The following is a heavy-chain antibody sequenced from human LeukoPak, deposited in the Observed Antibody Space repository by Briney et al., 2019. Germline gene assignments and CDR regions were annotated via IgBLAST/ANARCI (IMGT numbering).Heavy chain of an antibody. Sequence: GGSLRLSCAASGFTFSSYSMYWVRQAPGKGLEWVSSISSSSSYIYYADSVKGRFTISRDNAKNSLYLQMNSLRAEDTAVYYCARAASVIPFDYWGQGTLVTVSS. CDR3: ARAASVIPFDY. V-gene: IGHV3-21*01. J-gene: IGHJ4*02. D-gene: IGHD3-16*02. CDR2: ISSSSSYI. CDR1: GFTFSSYS.